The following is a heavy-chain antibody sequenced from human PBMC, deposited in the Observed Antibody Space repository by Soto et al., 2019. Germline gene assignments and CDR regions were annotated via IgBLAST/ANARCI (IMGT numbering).Heavy chain of an antibody. CDR2: IYQPGSGNVFHSPST. J-gene: IGHJ4*02. CDR1: GFTLRSAFF. Sequence: PSETLSLTCKVSGFTLRSAFFWGWIRQPPGKGLEWIGSIYQPGSGNVFHSPSTYTNPSLRGRVTISEDTSKNQFSLKLLSVTSADTAVYFCAAGEASSRNLAPYYLNFWGQGTLVTVSS. D-gene: IGHD6-13*01. CDR3: AAGEASSRNLAPYYLNF. V-gene: IGHV4-38-2*02.